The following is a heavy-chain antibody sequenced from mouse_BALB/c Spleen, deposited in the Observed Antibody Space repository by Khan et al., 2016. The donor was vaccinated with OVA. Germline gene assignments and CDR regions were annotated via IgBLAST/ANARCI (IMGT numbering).Heavy chain of an antibody. V-gene: IGHV3-2*02. J-gene: IGHJ2*01. D-gene: IGHD1-2*01. CDR3: ARTARIKY. CDR2: ISSSGST. CDR1: AYSITSGYG. Sequence: VQLKQSGPGLVKPSQSLSLTCTVTAYSITSGYGWNWIRQFPGNKLEWMGYISSSGSTNYNPSLKSRISITRDTSKNQFFLQLNSVTTEDTATYYCARTARIKYWGQGTTLTVSS.